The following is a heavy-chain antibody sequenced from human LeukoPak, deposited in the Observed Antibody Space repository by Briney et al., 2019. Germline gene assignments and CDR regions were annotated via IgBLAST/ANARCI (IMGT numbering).Heavy chain of an antibody. Sequence: GGSLRLSCAASGFTVSSSCMSWVRQAPGQGLDWLSIIYSGGSTYYADSVKGRFTISRDNSKNTLYLQMNSLRAEDTAVYYCARAHNGDLYYFDYWGREPWSPSPQ. CDR1: GFTVSSSC. CDR2: IYSGGST. D-gene: IGHD4-17*01. V-gene: IGHV3-66*01. J-gene: IGHJ4*02. CDR3: ARAHNGDLYYFDY.